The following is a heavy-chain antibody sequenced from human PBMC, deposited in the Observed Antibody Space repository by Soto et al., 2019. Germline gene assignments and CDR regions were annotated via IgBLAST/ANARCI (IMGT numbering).Heavy chain of an antibody. V-gene: IGHV3-23*01. J-gene: IGHJ1*01. CDR1: GFIFSNYA. D-gene: IGHD2-15*01. Sequence: EVQLLESGGGLAQPGGSLSLSCAASGFIFSNYAMSWVRQAPGKGLEWVSVISGSGGSAYYADSVKGRFTISRDNSKNTLHLQMKSLRAEDTATYFCVKQGEDYCSGGYCYLGYFQPWGQGTLVTVSS. CDR3: VKQGEDYCSGGYCYLGYFQP. CDR2: ISGSGGSA.